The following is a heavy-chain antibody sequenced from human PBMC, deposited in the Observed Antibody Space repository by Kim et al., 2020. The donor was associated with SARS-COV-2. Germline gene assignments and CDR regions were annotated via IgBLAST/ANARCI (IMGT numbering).Heavy chain of an antibody. J-gene: IGHJ5*02. CDR2: INHSGST. D-gene: IGHD3-3*01. CDR3: ARSNPIGFGWYNWFDP. Sequence: SETLSLTCAVYGGSFSGYYWSWIRQPPGKGLEWIGEINHSGSTNYNPSLKSRVTISVDTSKNQFSLKLSSVTAADTAVYYCARSNPIGFGWYNWFDPWGQGTLVTVSS. V-gene: IGHV4-34*01. CDR1: GGSFSGYY.